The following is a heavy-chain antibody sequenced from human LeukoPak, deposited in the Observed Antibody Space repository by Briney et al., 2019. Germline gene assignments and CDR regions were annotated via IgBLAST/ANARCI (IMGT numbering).Heavy chain of an antibody. CDR1: GFTFSSYG. Sequence: GGSLRLSWAAAGFTFSSYGMHWVRQAPGKGLGWVAVIWYDGSNKYYADSVKGRFTISRDNSKNTLSLQMTGLSAEETAVYYCARDRSRSSWYYFDYWGQGTLVTVS. CDR2: IWYDGSNK. CDR3: ARDRSRSSWYYFDY. D-gene: IGHD6-13*01. V-gene: IGHV3-33*01. J-gene: IGHJ4*02.